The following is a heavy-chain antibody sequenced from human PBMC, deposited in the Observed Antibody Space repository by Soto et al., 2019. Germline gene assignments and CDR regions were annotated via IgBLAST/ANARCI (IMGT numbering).Heavy chain of an antibody. CDR2: IYYSGST. CDR1: GGSISSYY. D-gene: IGHD3-10*01. J-gene: IGHJ4*02. Sequence: SETLSLTRTVSGGSISSYYWSWIRQPPGKGLEWIGYIYYSGSTNYNPSLKSRVTISVDTSKNQFSLKLSSVTAADTAVYYCASTLRVSPYLFDYWGQGTLVTVSS. CDR3: ASTLRVSPYLFDY. V-gene: IGHV4-59*01.